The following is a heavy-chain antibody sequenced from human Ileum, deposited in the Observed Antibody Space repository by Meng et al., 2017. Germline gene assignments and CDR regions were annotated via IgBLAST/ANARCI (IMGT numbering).Heavy chain of an antibody. CDR1: GYTFTSYY. CDR2: INPSGGST. V-gene: IGHV1-46*01. Sequence: ASVKVSCKASGYTFTSYYMHWVRQAPGQGLEWMGIINPSGGSTSYAQKFQGRVTMTRDTSTSTVYMELSSLKSEDTAVYYCARTQYYYDSSGYYYFDYWGQGTLVTVSS. J-gene: IGHJ4*03. D-gene: IGHD3-22*01. CDR3: ARTQYYYDSSGYYYFDY.